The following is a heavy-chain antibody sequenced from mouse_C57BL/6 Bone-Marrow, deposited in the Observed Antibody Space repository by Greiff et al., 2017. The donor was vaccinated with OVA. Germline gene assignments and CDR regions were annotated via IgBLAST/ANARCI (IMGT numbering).Heavy chain of an antibody. J-gene: IGHJ4*01. D-gene: IGHD1-1*01. CDR2: IYPGSGST. CDR3: ASPNGRYAMDY. CDR1: GYTFTSYW. V-gene: IGHV1-55*01. Sequence: QVQLKESGAELVKPGASVKMSCKASGYTFTSYWITWVKQRPGQGLEWIGDIYPGSGSTNYNEKFKSKATLTVDTSSSTAYMQLSSLTSEDSAVYYCASPNGRYAMDYWGQGTSVTVSS.